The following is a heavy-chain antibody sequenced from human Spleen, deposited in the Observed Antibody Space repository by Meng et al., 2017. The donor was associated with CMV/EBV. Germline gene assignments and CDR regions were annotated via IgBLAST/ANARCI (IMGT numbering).Heavy chain of an antibody. J-gene: IGHJ4*02. CDR3: ARCRSDSIHYDFWSGYSEDNYFDY. V-gene: IGHV3-21*01. CDR2: ISSGSSYI. D-gene: IGHD3-3*01. Sequence: MNWVRQAPGKGLEWVSSISSGSSYIFYAASMQGRFTISRDNAKNSLYLQMNSLRAEDTAVYYCARCRSDSIHYDFWSGYSEDNYFDYWGQGTLVTVSS.